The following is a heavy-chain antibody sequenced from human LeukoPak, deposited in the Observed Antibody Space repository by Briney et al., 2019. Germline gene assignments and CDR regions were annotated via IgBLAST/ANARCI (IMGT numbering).Heavy chain of an antibody. CDR1: GYTFTSYY. J-gene: IGHJ6*02. D-gene: IGHD2-2*01. Sequence: ASVKVSCKASGYTFTSYYMHWVRQAPGQGLEWMGIINPSGGSTSYAQKFQGRVTMTRDTSTSTVYMELSSLRSEDTAVYYCAREPREDIVVVPAAPYGMGVWGQGTTVTVSS. V-gene: IGHV1-46*01. CDR3: AREPREDIVVVPAAPYGMGV. CDR2: INPSGGST.